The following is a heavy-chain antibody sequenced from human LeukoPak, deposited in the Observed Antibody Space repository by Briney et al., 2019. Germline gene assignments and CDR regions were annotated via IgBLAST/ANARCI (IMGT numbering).Heavy chain of an antibody. CDR1: GGTFSSYA. CDR2: IIPILGIA. CDR3: ALRPQLGIRPPYYFDY. Sequence: ASVKVSRKASGGTFSSYAISWVRQAPGQGLEWMGRIIPILGIANYAQKFQGRVTITADKSTSTAYMELSSLRSEDTAVYYCALRPQLGIRPPYYFDYWGQGTLVTVSS. J-gene: IGHJ4*02. D-gene: IGHD7-27*01. V-gene: IGHV1-69*04.